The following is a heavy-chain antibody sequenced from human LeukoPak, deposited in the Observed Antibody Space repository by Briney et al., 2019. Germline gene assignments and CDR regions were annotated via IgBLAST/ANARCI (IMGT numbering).Heavy chain of an antibody. CDR3: ASGLDYYYGMDV. J-gene: IGHJ6*02. D-gene: IGHD3/OR15-3a*01. CDR1: GFTFSSYA. CDR2: IYSGGST. Sequence: GGSLRLSCAASGFTFSSYAMSWVRQAPGKGLEWVSVIYSGGSTYYADSVKGRFTISRDNSKNTLYLQMNSLRAEDTAVYYCASGLDYYYGMDVWGQGTTVTVSS. V-gene: IGHV3-53*01.